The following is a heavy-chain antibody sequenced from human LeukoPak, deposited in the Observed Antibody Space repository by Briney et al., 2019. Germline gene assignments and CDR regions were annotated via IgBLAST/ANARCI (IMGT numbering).Heavy chain of an antibody. J-gene: IGHJ4*02. Sequence: GGSLRLSCAASGXTFSTYWMSWVRQAPGKGLQWVVNIKPDGSEKYYVDSVKGRFTLSRDNAKNSVDLQMNSLRVEDTAVYYCARGQSWAFDFWGQGTLVTVSS. CDR3: ARGQSWAFDF. CDR1: GXTFSTYW. CDR2: IKPDGSEK. D-gene: IGHD1-26*01. V-gene: IGHV3-7*05.